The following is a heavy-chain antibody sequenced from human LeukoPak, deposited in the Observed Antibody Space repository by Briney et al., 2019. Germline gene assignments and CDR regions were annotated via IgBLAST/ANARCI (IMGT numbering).Heavy chain of an antibody. CDR1: GGSISSYY. V-gene: IGHV4-59*01. Sequence: PSETLSLTCTVSGGSISSYYWSWIRQPPGKGPEWIGYIYYSGSTNYNPSLKSRVTISVDTSKNQFSLKLSSVTAADTAVYYCARGTVYPPGWFDPWGQGTLVTVSS. CDR3: ARGTVYPPGWFDP. J-gene: IGHJ5*02. CDR2: IYYSGST. D-gene: IGHD1-14*01.